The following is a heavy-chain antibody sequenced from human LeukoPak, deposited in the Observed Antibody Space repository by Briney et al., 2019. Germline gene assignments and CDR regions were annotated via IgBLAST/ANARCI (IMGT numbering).Heavy chain of an antibody. V-gene: IGHV3-64D*09. J-gene: IGHJ4*02. Sequence: GGSLRLSCSASGFTFSRYPMHWVRQAPGKGLEYVSAISGNGGSTYYANSVKGRFTISRDNSKNTLYLQMSSLRTEDTAIYYCVKAQYDFWSGLDYWGQGTLVTVSS. CDR2: ISGNGGST. CDR1: GFTFSRYP. D-gene: IGHD3-3*01. CDR3: VKAQYDFWSGLDY.